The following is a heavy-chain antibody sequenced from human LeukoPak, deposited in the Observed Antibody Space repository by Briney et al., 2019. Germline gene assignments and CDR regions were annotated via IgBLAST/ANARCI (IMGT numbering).Heavy chain of an antibody. CDR3: ARFQQTIFGPSDPRWVKFDY. D-gene: IGHD3-3*01. J-gene: IGHJ4*02. Sequence: GASVKVSCKASGNTFTSYGISWVRQAPGQGLEWMGWISAYNGNTNYAQKLQGRVTMTTDTSTSTAYMELRSLRSDDTAVYYCARFQQTIFGPSDPRWVKFDYWGQGTLVTVSS. CDR1: GNTFTSYG. CDR2: ISAYNGNT. V-gene: IGHV1-18*01.